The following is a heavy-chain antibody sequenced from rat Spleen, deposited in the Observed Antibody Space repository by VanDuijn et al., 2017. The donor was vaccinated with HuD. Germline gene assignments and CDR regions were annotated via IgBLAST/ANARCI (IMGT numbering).Heavy chain of an antibody. CDR3: AREAQD. V-gene: IGHV2-1*01. CDR2: IWSNGGT. J-gene: IGHJ2*01. CDR1: GFSLTSYN. Sequence: QVQLKESGPGLVQPSQTLSLTCIVSGFSLTSYNVHWVRQPPGKGLAWMGMIWSNGGTDYNSAIKSRLSISRDTSKSQVFLKMNSLQTEDTAMYFCAREAQDWGQGVMVTVSS.